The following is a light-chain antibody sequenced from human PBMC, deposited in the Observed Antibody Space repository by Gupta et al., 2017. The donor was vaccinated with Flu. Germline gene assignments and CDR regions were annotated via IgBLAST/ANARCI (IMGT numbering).Light chain of an antibody. CDR1: SLRRYY. J-gene: IGLJ3*02. CDR2: GKN. CDR3: DSRDSSTNHLRM. V-gene: IGLV3-19*01. Sequence: SSELTQVPAVSVALGQTVRSTCRGDSLRRYYANWYQQKPGRAPVLVIYGKNNRPSGSPDRFSCSSSGNTASLTITGAQAEDEAAYYCDSRDSSTNHLRMFGGGTKLTVL.